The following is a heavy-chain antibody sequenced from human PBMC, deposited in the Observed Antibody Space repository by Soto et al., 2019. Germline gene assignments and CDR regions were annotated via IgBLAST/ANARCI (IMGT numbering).Heavy chain of an antibody. CDR3: AKRGRMDV. J-gene: IGHJ6*02. CDR2: INGSGDTT. Sequence: PGGSLRLSCAASGFTFSSYAMNWVRQAPGKGLEWVSLINGSGDTTYYADSVRGRFTISRDNSNNTLYVHMNSLTAEDTAVYYCAKRGRMDVWGQGTTVTVSS. CDR1: GFTFSSYA. V-gene: IGHV3-23*01.